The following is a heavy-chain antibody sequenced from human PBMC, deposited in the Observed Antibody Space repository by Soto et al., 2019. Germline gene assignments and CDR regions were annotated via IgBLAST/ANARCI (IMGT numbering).Heavy chain of an antibody. CDR3: ATLDDIVLVPAAQDHYYGMDV. V-gene: IGHV3-74*01. CDR1: GFTFSSYW. CDR2: INSDGSST. D-gene: IGHD2-2*01. J-gene: IGHJ6*02. Sequence: GGSLRLSCAASGFTFSSYWMHWVRQAPGKGLVWVSRINSDGSSTSYADSVKGRFTISRDNAKNTLYLQMNSLRAEDTAVYYCATLDDIVLVPAAQDHYYGMDVWGQGTTVTVSS.